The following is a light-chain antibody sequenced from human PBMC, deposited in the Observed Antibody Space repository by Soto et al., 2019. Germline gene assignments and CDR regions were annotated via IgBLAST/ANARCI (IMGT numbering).Light chain of an antibody. V-gene: IGLV2-14*01. CDR1: SSDVGNCNC. J-gene: IGLJ3*02. Sequence: QSVLTQPASVSGSPGQSITISCTGASSDVGNCNCVSWYQQHPGKAPKLMIYEVSNRPSGVSDRFSGSKAGNMASLTISGLQAEDEADYYCSSFTTSSTWVFGGGTKLTVL. CDR2: EVS. CDR3: SSFTTSSTWV.